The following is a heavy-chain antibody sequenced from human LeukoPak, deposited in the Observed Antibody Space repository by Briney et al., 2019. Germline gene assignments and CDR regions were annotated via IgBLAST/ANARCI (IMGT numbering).Heavy chain of an antibody. CDR3: ARGHFGLDV. Sequence: PGGSLRLSCAVSGFTFSDWYISWIRQAPGKGLEWISYTNPGGSSTYYADSVKGRFALSRDNAKNSLYLLLNSLRAEDTAVYYCARGHFGLDVWGQGTTVTVSS. CDR1: GFTFSDWY. D-gene: IGHD3-3*02. V-gene: IGHV3-11*01. J-gene: IGHJ6*02. CDR2: TNPGGSST.